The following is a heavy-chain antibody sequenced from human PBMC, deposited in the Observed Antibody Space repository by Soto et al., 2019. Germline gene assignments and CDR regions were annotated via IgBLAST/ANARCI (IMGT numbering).Heavy chain of an antibody. D-gene: IGHD3-10*01. CDR3: AREGVARWLDS. CDR1: GFSVSGWY. CDR2: LKDRSQNYAT. J-gene: IGHJ5*01. Sequence: EVQLVESGGGLVQPGGSARLSCAASGFSVSGWYMDWVRQAPGKGLEWVARLKDRSQNYATEYAASVKGRFTVARHASQNSMYLQMNSLKIEDTAVYYCAREGVARWLDSWGQGTLVTVS. V-gene: IGHV3-72*01.